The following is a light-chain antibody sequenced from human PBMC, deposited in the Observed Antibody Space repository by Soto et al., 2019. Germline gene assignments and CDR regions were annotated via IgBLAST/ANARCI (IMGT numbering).Light chain of an antibody. Sequence: DIQMTQSPSSLSASVGDRVTITCRASQSISGYLNRYQQKPGRAPNLLIYTAFSLQSGVPSRFSGSASGTDFTLTISSLQPEDFATYYCLQTYSTPGTFGQGTKLEIK. CDR2: TAF. V-gene: IGKV1-39*01. CDR3: LQTYSTPGT. J-gene: IGKJ2*02. CDR1: QSISGY.